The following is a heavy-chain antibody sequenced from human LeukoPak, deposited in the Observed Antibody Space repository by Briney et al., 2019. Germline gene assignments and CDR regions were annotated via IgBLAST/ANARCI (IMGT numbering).Heavy chain of an antibody. CDR2: INWNGGST. CDR3: AKDMVPEGLVAVDYYYGMDV. J-gene: IGHJ6*02. Sequence: RSGGSLRLSCAASGFTFSSYWMHWVRQAPGKGLEWVSGINWNGGSTGYADSVKGRFTISRDNAKNSLYLQMNSLRAEDTALYYCAKDMVPEGLVAVDYYYGMDVWGQGTTVTVSS. V-gene: IGHV3-20*04. D-gene: IGHD6-25*01. CDR1: GFTFSSYW.